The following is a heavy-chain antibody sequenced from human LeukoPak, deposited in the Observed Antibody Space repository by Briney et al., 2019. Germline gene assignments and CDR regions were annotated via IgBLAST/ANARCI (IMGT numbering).Heavy chain of an antibody. CDR2: ISTRSDYI. D-gene: IGHD3-3*01. CDR1: QFTFSDYT. Sequence: GGSLRLSCAASQFTFSDYTMNWVRRAPGKGLEWVSSISTRSDYIYYAESVKGRFTISRDNAKNSLYLQMDSLRAEDTAVYYCARYVYGVVTSFDYWGQGTLVTVSS. V-gene: IGHV3-21*01. CDR3: ARYVYGVVTSFDY. J-gene: IGHJ4*02.